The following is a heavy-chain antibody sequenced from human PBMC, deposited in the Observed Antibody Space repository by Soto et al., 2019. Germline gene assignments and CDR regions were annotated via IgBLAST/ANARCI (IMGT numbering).Heavy chain of an antibody. CDR3: ARDRASTTIPNY. CDR2: IKQDGSEK. D-gene: IGHD4-17*01. CDR1: GFTFSTYW. Sequence: EVQLVESGGGLVQPGGSLRLSCAASGFTFSTYWMSWVRQAPGNGLEWVANIKQDGSEKYYVDSVKGRFTISRDNAKNSLSLQMNSLRAEDTAVYYCARDRASTTIPNYWGQGTLVTVSS. J-gene: IGHJ4*02. V-gene: IGHV3-7*04.